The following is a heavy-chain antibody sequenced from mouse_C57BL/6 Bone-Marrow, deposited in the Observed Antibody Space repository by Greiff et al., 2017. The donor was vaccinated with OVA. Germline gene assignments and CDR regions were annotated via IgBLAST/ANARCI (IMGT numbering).Heavy chain of an antibody. V-gene: IGHV1-18*01. CDR1: GYTFTDYN. CDR2: INPNNGGT. CDR3: ARRWELARFAY. J-gene: IGHJ3*01. D-gene: IGHD4-1*01. Sequence: DVHLVESGPELVKPGASVKIPCKASGYTFTDYNMDWVKQSHGKSLEWIGDINPNNGGTIYNQKFKGKATLTVDKSSSTAYMELRSLTSEDTAVYYCARRWELARFAYWGQGTLVTVSA.